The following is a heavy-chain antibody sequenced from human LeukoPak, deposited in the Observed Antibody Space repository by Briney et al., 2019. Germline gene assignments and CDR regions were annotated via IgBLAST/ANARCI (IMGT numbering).Heavy chain of an antibody. CDR2: IYSGGST. CDR3: ARDRGLLDAFDI. V-gene: IGHV3-53*01. J-gene: IGHJ3*02. CDR1: GFTVSSNF. D-gene: IGHD3-10*01. Sequence: GGSLRLSCAASGFTVSSNFMSWVRHAPGRGLEWVSVIYSGGSTYYGDSVKGRFTISRDNSKNTLYLQMNSLRAEDTAVYYCARDRGLLDAFDIWGQGTMVIVSS.